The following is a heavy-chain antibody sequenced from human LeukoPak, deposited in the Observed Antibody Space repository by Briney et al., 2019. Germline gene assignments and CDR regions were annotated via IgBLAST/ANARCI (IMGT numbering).Heavy chain of an antibody. V-gene: IGHV3-23*01. J-gene: IGHJ3*01. CDR2: IAGTGGST. CDR3: AKAFRIVGIGNPDDAFDV. D-gene: IGHD1-26*01. CDR1: GFTFNKYA. Sequence: GGSLTLSWAASGFTFNKYAINWVRQPPGEGREWVASIAGTGGSTYYADSVKGRFTLSRDNSEHTLYLQLNSLRAEDSGIYYCAKAFRIVGIGNPDDAFDVWGQGTVVTVS.